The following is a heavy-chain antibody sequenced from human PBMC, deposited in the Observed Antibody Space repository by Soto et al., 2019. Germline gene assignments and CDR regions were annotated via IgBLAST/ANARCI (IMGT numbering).Heavy chain of an antibody. CDR2: IYYSGST. V-gene: IGHV4-61*01. CDR1: GGSVSSGSYY. D-gene: IGHD1-1*01. CDR3: ARVPTTHYYYYGMDV. Sequence: QVQLQESGPGLVKPSETLSLTCTVSGGSVSSGSYYWSWIRQPPGKGLEWIGYIYYSGSTNYNPTLKSRVTISVDTSKNQFSLKLSSVTAADTAVYYCARVPTTHYYYYGMDVWGQGTTVPVSS. J-gene: IGHJ6*02.